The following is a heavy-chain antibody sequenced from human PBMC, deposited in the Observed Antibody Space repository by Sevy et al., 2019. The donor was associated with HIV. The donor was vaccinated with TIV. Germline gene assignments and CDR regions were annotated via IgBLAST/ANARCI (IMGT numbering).Heavy chain of an antibody. CDR3: ARERVYCSGGRCQPGGWFDP. CDR1: GYTFTGYY. J-gene: IGHJ5*02. D-gene: IGHD2-15*01. Sequence: ASVKVSCKASGYTFTGYYMHWVRQAPGQGLEWMGWINPNSSGTNYAQKFQGRVTMTRDTSISTAYMELSRLRSDETAVYYCARERVYCSGGRCQPGGWFDPWGQGTLVTVSS. CDR2: INPNSSGT. V-gene: IGHV1-2*02.